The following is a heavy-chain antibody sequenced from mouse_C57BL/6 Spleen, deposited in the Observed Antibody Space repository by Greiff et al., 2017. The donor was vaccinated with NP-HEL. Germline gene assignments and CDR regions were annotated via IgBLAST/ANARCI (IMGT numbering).Heavy chain of an antibody. CDR2: ISYDGSN. D-gene: IGHD1-1*01. J-gene: IGHJ4*01. CDR1: GYSITSGYY. CDR3: ARYYYGSSHYAMDY. V-gene: IGHV3-6*01. Sequence: ESGPGLVKPSQSLSLTCSVTGYSITSGYYWNWIRQFPGNKLEWMGYISYDGSNNYNPSLKNRISITRDTSKNQFFLKLNSVTTEDTATYYCARYYYGSSHYAMDYWGQGTSVTVSS.